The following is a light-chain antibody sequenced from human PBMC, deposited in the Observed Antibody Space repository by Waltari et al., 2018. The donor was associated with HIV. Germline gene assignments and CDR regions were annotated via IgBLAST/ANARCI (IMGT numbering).Light chain of an antibody. Sequence: QSVLTQPPSASGTPGQRGTIPCSGSGSTIGSNDVNWYQQLPGTAPKLLIYSNNQRPSGVPDRFSGSKSGTSASLAISGLQSEDDADYYCAAWDDSLNGPMFGGGTKLTVL. CDR3: AAWDDSLNGPM. CDR2: SNN. V-gene: IGLV1-44*01. CDR1: GSTIGSND. J-gene: IGLJ3*02.